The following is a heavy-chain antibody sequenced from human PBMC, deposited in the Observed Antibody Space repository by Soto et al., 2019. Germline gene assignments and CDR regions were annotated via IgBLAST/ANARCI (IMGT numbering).Heavy chain of an antibody. V-gene: IGHV3-23*01. Sequence: RRLSCAASGFTFNMYSMSWVRQAPGKGLEWVSGIGGSGANTYYADFVKGRFTISRDNSKNTLYLQMDSLRAEDTAIYYCARTITGYFWAGDYWGQGTLVTVSS. CDR3: ARTITGYFWAGDY. D-gene: IGHD1-1*01. CDR1: GFTFNMYS. J-gene: IGHJ4*02. CDR2: IGGSGANT.